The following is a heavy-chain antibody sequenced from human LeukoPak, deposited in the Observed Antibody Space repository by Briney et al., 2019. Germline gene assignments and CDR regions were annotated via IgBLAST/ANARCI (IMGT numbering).Heavy chain of an antibody. V-gene: IGHV1-8*03. CDR2: MNPNSGNT. D-gene: IGHD4-23*01. J-gene: IGHJ4*02. CDR1: GYTFTSYD. Sequence: GASVKVSCKASGYTFTSYDIDWVRQATGQGLEWMGWMNPNSGNTGYAQKFQGRVTITRNTSISTAYMELSSLRSEDTAVYYCARSRPNDCGDKPFDYWDQGTLVTVSS. CDR3: ARSRPNDCGDKPFDY.